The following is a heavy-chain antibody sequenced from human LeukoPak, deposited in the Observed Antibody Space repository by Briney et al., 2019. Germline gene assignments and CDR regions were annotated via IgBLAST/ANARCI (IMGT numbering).Heavy chain of an antibody. CDR1: GFTFSSYW. CDR2: IKQDGSEK. J-gene: IGHJ4*02. V-gene: IGHV3-7*01. D-gene: IGHD3-3*01. CDR3: ARDYDFWSGYYDY. Sequence: PGGSLRLSCAASGFTFSSYWMSWVRQAPGKGQEWVANIKQDGSEKYYVDSVKGRFTISRDNAKNSLYLQMNSLRAEDTAVYYCARDYDFWSGYYDYWGQGTLVTVSS.